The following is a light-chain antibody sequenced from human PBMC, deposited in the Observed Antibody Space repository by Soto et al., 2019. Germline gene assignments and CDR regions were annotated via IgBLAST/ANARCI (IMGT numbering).Light chain of an antibody. CDR2: EAN. V-gene: IGLV2-23*01. Sequence: QSALTQPASVSGSPGQSITISCTGTSSDVGSYNLVSWYQQHPGKAPKLMIYEANKRPSGVSDRFSGSKSGNTASLTISGLQAEDEAEYYCSSYADGNSWVFGGGTQLTVL. CDR3: SSYADGNSWV. CDR1: SSDVGSYNL. J-gene: IGLJ3*02.